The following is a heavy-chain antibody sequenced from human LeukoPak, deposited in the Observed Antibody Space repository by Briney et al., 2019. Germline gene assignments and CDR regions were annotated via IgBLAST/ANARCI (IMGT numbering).Heavy chain of an antibody. CDR3: AEVVTAFSY. Sequence: PGGSLRLSCAASGFTFSSYSMNWVRQAPGKGLEWVSYISSSSSTIYYADSVKGRFTISRDNAKNSLYLQMNSLRAEDTAVYYCAEVVTAFSYWGQGTLVTVSS. CDR1: GFTFSSYS. V-gene: IGHV3-48*04. J-gene: IGHJ4*02. CDR2: ISSSSSTI. D-gene: IGHD2-21*02.